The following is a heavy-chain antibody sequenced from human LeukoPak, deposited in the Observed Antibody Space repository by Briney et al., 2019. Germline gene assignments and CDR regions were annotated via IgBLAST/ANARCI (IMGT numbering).Heavy chain of an antibody. CDR2: ISPSGST. J-gene: IGHJ4*02. CDR3: ARVSYQEGVDY. D-gene: IGHD2-2*01. CDR1: GGSINGGNYY. Sequence: SQTLSLTCTVSGGSINGGNYYWTWLRQPAGKGLEWIGRISPSGSTNHNPSLTSRVTISVDTSKNQFSLKLNFVTAADTAVYYCARVSYQEGVDYWGQGTLVTVSS. V-gene: IGHV4-61*02.